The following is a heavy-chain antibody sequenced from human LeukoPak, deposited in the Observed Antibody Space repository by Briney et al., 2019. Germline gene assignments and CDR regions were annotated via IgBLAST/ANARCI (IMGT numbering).Heavy chain of an antibody. J-gene: IGHJ4*02. Sequence: ASVKVSCKASGYTFTSYGISWVRQAPGQGLERMGWISAYNGNTNYAQKLQGRVTMTTDTSTSTAYMELRSLRSDDTAVYYCARVASGSYSLLFDYWGQGTLVTVSS. CDR1: GYTFTSYG. D-gene: IGHD1-26*01. CDR3: ARVASGSYSLLFDY. CDR2: ISAYNGNT. V-gene: IGHV1-18*01.